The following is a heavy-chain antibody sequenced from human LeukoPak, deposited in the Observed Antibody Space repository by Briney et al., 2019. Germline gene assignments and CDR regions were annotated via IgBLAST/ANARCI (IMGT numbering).Heavy chain of an antibody. D-gene: IGHD3-16*01. CDR1: GFTFSSYA. Sequence: GGSLRLSCAASGFTFSSYAMSWVRQAPGKGLEWVSAFSGSGGSTYYADSVKGRFTISRDNSRDTLYLQMNGLRAEDTAVYYCAKGYYDYVWGSYYFDYWGQGTLVTVSS. V-gene: IGHV3-23*01. CDR3: AKGYYDYVWGSYYFDY. J-gene: IGHJ4*02. CDR2: FSGSGGST.